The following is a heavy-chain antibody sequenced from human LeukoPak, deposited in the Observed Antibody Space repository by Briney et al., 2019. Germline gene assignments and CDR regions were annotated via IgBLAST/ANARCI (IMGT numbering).Heavy chain of an antibody. CDR3: ARESNHWNDIPIAFDI. Sequence: LSETLSLTCTVSGGSISSYYWSWIRQPPGKGLEWIGYIYYSGSTNYNPSLKSRVTISVDTSKNQFSLKLSSVTAADTAVYYCARESNHWNDIPIAFDIWGQGTMVTVSS. D-gene: IGHD1-1*01. CDR2: IYYSGST. CDR1: GGSISSYY. V-gene: IGHV4-59*01. J-gene: IGHJ3*02.